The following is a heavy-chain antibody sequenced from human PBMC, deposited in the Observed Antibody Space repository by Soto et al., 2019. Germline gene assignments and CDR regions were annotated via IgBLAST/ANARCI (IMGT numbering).Heavy chain of an antibody. D-gene: IGHD2-15*01. CDR2: IYYSGST. V-gene: IGHV4-30-4*01. J-gene: IGHJ4*02. CDR1: GGSISSGDYY. CDR3: ARAYGGNCIDY. Sequence: PSETLSLTCTVSGGSISSGDYYWSWIRQPPGKGLEWIGYIYYSGSTYYNPSLKSRVTISVDTSKNHFSLKLSSVTAADTAVYYCARAYGGNCIDYWGQGTLVTVSS.